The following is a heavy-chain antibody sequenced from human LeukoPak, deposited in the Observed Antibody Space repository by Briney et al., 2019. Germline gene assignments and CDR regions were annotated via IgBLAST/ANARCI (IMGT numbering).Heavy chain of an antibody. Sequence: SETLSLTCTXSGXSISSYYWSWIRQPPGKGLEWIGYIYYSGSTNYNPSLKSRVTISVDTSKNQFSLKLSSVTAADTAVYYCARYDYDILTGPRGFDYWGQGTLVTVSS. CDR1: GXSISSYY. V-gene: IGHV4-59*08. J-gene: IGHJ4*02. CDR2: IYYSGST. CDR3: ARYDYDILTGPRGFDY. D-gene: IGHD3-9*01.